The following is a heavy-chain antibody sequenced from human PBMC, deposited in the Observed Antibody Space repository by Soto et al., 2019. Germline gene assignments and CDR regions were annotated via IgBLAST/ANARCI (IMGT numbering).Heavy chain of an antibody. J-gene: IGHJ6*03. CDR1: GGSFSGYY. Sequence: TSETLSLTCAVYGGSFSGYYWSWIRQPPGKGLEWIGEINHSGSTNYNPSLKSRVTISVDTSKNQFSLKLSSVTAADTSVYYCARAVAFGYYYYMDVWGKGTTVTVSS. CDR3: ARAVAFGYYYYMDV. V-gene: IGHV4-34*01. D-gene: IGHD2-21*01. CDR2: INHSGST.